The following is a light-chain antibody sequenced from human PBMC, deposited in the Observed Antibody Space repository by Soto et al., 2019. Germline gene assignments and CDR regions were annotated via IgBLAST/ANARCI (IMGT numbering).Light chain of an antibody. V-gene: IGKV3-15*01. CDR2: GAS. CDR3: QQYNIWPPDRT. J-gene: IGKJ1*01. CDR1: QSVGSN. Sequence: EIVMTQSPATLSVSPGERATLSCRASQSVGSNLAWYQQKPGQAPRLLIYGASTRATGIPARFSGSGSGTEFTLTISSVQSEDFAIYFCQQYNIWPPDRTVGQGTKVEIK.